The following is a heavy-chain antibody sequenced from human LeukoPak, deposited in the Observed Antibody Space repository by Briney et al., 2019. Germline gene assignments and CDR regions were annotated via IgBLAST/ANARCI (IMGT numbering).Heavy chain of an antibody. CDR2: MNPNSGNT. CDR3: ARGDTAMGKYNWFDP. J-gene: IGHJ5*02. D-gene: IGHD5-18*01. CDR1: GYTFTSYD. V-gene: IGHV1-8*01. Sequence: ASVKVSCKASGYTFTSYDINWVRQATGQGLEWMGWMNPNSGNTGYAQKFQGRVTMTRNTSISTAYMELSSLRSEDTAVYYCARGDTAMGKYNWFDPWGQGTLVTVSS.